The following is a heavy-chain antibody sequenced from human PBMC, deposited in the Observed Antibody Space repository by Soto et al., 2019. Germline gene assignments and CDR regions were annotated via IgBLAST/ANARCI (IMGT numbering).Heavy chain of an antibody. CDR2: VSGSSSYI. CDR3: ARDLRGHYGP. V-gene: IGHV3-21*06. J-gene: IGHJ4*03. CDR1: GFNFRNFN. D-gene: IGHD4-17*01. Sequence: PGGSLRLSCEGSGFNFRNFNMIWVRQAPGKGLECVSSVSGSSSYIYYADSVKGRFTVSRDNANNLVFLQMNGLRPEDTAMYYCARDLRGHYGPWGQGTLVTLSS.